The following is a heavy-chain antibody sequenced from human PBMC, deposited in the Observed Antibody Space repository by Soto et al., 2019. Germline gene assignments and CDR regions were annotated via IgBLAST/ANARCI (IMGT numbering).Heavy chain of an antibody. Sequence: ASVKVSCKASGYTFINFDISWVRQPTGQGLEWMGWMNPGSGKTGYANKFQGRVTMTRDASTGTAHLELSSLTSEDTAVYYCARMASAGTLNWFDPWGQGTLVTVSS. CDR2: MNPGSGKT. D-gene: IGHD6-13*01. J-gene: IGHJ5*02. CDR1: GYTFINFD. CDR3: ARMASAGTLNWFDP. V-gene: IGHV1-8*02.